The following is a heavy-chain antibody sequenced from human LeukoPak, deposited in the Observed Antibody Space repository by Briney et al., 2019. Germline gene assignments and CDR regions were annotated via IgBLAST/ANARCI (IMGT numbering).Heavy chain of an antibody. Sequence: GGSLRLSCAASGFTFSSYWMSWVRQAPGKGLEWVANIKQDGSEKYYVDSVKGRFTISRDNAKNSLYLQMNSLRAEDTAVYYCGGGGGTAAADYLDNWGQGTLVTVSS. J-gene: IGHJ4*02. V-gene: IGHV3-7*04. CDR2: IKQDGSEK. D-gene: IGHD6-13*01. CDR1: GFTFSSYW. CDR3: GGGGGTAAADYLDN.